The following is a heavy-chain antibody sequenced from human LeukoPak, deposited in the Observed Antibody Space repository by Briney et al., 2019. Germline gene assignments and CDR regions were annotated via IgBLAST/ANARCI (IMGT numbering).Heavy chain of an antibody. CDR2: VRQDGSER. CDR1: GFGFSFRW. Sequence: GGSLRLSCAASGFGFSFRWMNWVRQAPGKGLECVANVRQDGSERYYVDSVKGRFTISRDNAKNSLYLQMNSLRAEDTAVYYCARGGVVPAAMVAYYFDYWGQGTLVTVSS. CDR3: ARGGVVPAAMVAYYFDY. D-gene: IGHD2-2*01. J-gene: IGHJ4*02. V-gene: IGHV3-7*03.